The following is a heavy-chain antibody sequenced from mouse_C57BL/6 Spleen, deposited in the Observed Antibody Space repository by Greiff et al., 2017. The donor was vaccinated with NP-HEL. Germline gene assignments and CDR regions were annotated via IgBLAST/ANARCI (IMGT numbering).Heavy chain of an antibody. J-gene: IGHJ2*01. D-gene: IGHD1-1*01. CDR1: GYAFTNYL. CDR3: ARLTTVKGFDY. CDR2: INPGSGGT. Sequence: QVQLQQSGAELIRPGTSVKVSCKASGYAFTNYLIEWVKQRPGQGLEWIGVINPGSGGTNYNEKFKGKATLTADKSSSTAYMQLSSLTSEDSAVYFCARLTTVKGFDYWGQGTTLTVSS. V-gene: IGHV1-54*01.